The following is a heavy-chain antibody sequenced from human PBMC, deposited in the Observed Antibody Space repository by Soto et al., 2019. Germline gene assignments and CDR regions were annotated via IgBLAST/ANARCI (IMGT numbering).Heavy chain of an antibody. CDR1: GDYIHVGGYY. J-gene: IGHJ5*02. V-gene: IGHV4-30-4*01. Sequence: QVQLQESGPGLVKPSQTLSLTCSVAGDYIHVGGYYWTWIRQRPGKGLEWMGYIYYTGKTYYNPSLESRLTMSVDRSKNQFSLRSTPVTAADTAVYFCGRDLTSNANCIDPWGQGTLVTVSS. CDR2: IYYTGKT. CDR3: GRDLTSNANCIDP. D-gene: IGHD2-2*01.